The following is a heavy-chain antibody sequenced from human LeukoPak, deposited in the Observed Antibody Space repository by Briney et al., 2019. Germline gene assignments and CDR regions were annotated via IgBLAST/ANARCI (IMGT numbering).Heavy chain of an antibody. Sequence: SETLSLTCTVPGGSIRSSYYYWGWIRQPPGKGLEWIGSIYDSGSTYYNPSLKSRVTISVDTSKNQFSLKLNSVTAADTAVYYCARDMTDWWFDPWGQGTLVTVSS. J-gene: IGHJ5*02. CDR3: ARDMTDWWFDP. CDR1: GGSIRSSYYY. D-gene: IGHD3-9*01. V-gene: IGHV4-39*02. CDR2: IYDSGST.